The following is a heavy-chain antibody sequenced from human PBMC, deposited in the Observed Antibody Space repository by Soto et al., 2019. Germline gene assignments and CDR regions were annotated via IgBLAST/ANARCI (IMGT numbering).Heavy chain of an antibody. CDR2: ISAYNGNT. CDR1: GYTFTSYG. D-gene: IGHD3-22*01. V-gene: IGHV1-18*01. CDR3: AREGRVPTPGAITMTLTSDGHYFDY. Sequence: GASVKVSCKASGYTFTSYGISWVRQAPGQGLEWMGWISAYNGNTNYAPKLQGRVTINQDTSKNQFSLQLNSVTPEDTAVYYCAREGRVPTPGAITMTLTSDGHYFDYWGQGTLVTVSS. J-gene: IGHJ4*02.